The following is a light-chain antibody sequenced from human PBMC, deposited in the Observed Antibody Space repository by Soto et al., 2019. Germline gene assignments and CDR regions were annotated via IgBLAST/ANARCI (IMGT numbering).Light chain of an antibody. J-gene: IGKJ1*01. CDR3: QQYNNSPPWT. CDR2: DAS. V-gene: IGKV3-15*01. Sequence: VLVTQSPATLSVSPGERATLSCRASQGVRNNLAWSQHKPGQAPRLLLYDASTRATGIPARFSGSGSGTDFTLTISSLQSEDFAVYYCQQYNNSPPWTFGQGTRVDIK. CDR1: QGVRNN.